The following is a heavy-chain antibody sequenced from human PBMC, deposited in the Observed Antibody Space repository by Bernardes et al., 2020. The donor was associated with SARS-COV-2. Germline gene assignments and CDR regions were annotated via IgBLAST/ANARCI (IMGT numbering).Heavy chain of an antibody. Sequence: GGSLRLSCAVSGFTFGAYPMIWVRQAPGKGLEWVSAISESADSTWYADSVKGRFTISRDNSKNTLYLQMSGLRVEDTAVYFCARRYDRGWQPLDYWGQGTLGSVSS. CDR2: ISESADST. V-gene: IGHV3-23*01. CDR1: GFTFGAYP. D-gene: IGHD6-19*01. J-gene: IGHJ4*02. CDR3: ARRYDRGWQPLDY.